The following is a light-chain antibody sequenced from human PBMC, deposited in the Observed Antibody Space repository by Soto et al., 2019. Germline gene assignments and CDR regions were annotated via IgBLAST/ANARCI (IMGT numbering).Light chain of an antibody. J-gene: IGKJ4*01. V-gene: IGKV3-11*01. Sequence: ETVLTQSPATLSLSQGERAILSCRASQSVSNYLAWYQQKSGQAPRLLIYDASKRASGIPARFSGSGSGTDFTLTISSLEPEDFAVYYYQQRSNWPLTFGGGTKLEIK. CDR3: QQRSNWPLT. CDR2: DAS. CDR1: QSVSNY.